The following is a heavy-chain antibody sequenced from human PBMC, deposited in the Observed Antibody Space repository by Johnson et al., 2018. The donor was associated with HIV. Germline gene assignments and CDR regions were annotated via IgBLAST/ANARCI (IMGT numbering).Heavy chain of an antibody. Sequence: VQLVESGGGVVQPGRSLRLSCAASGFTFSNAWMSWVRQAPGKGLEWVGRIKSKTDGGTTDYAAPVKGRFTISRDDSKNTLYLQMNSLRAEDTAVYYCARDRGTMIVVGSAFDIWGQGTRVTVSS. CDR1: GFTFSNAW. CDR3: ARDRGTMIVVGSAFDI. CDR2: IKSKTDGGTT. V-gene: IGHV3-15*01. J-gene: IGHJ3*02. D-gene: IGHD3-22*01.